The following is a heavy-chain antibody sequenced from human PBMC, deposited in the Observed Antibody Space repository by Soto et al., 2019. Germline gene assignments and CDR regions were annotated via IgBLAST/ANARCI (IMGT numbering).Heavy chain of an antibody. D-gene: IGHD1-20*01. Sequence: GGSLRLSCAASGFTFSAYAMHWVRQAPGKGLEWVAVISYDGSNKYYAVSVKDRFSISRDKDTLFLQMNSLRPEDTAVYFCTKDRQSIIILSAIGYFDFWGQGSLVTVSS. V-gene: IGHV3-30*18. CDR1: GFTFSAYA. CDR2: ISYDGSNK. J-gene: IGHJ4*02. CDR3: TKDRQSIIILSAIGYFDF.